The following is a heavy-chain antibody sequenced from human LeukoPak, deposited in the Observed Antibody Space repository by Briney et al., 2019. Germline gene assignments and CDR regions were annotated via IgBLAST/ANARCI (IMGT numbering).Heavy chain of an antibody. V-gene: IGHV3-21*01. CDR2: ISSSSSYI. CDR3: ASGYYDSSGGNYFDY. Sequence: GGALRLSCAASGFTFSSYSMNWVRQAPGKGLEWVSSISSSSSYIYYADSVKGRFTISRDNAKNSLYLQMNSLRAEDTAVYYCASGYYDSSGGNYFDYWGQGTLVTVSS. J-gene: IGHJ4*02. CDR1: GFTFSSYS. D-gene: IGHD3-22*01.